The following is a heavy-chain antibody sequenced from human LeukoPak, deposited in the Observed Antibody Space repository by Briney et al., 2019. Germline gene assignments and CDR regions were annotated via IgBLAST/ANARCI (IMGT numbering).Heavy chain of an antibody. CDR1: GYTFTSYY. J-gene: IGHJ5*02. CDR3: ARDGLSYTNPNNWFDP. CDR2: INPRSSST. D-gene: IGHD2-2*02. Sequence: GASVKVSCKASGYTFTSYYIHWVRQAPGQGLEWMGIINPRSSSTTYAQNLQGRVTMTTDTSTDTAYMELRSLRSDDTAVYYCARDGLSYTNPNNWFDPWGQGTLVTVSS. V-gene: IGHV1-46*01.